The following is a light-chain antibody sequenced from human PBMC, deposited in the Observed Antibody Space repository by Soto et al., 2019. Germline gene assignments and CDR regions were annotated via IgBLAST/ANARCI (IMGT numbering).Light chain of an antibody. CDR2: EVS. J-gene: IGLJ1*01. Sequence: QSALTQPASVSGSPGQSITISCTGTSSDVGGYNYVSWYQQHPGKAPKLMIYEVSNRPSGVSNRFSGSKSGNTASLTISGHQAEDADYYYCSSSTSSSTLVFGTGTKLTVL. CDR1: SSDVGGYNY. CDR3: SSSTSSSTLV. V-gene: IGLV2-14*01.